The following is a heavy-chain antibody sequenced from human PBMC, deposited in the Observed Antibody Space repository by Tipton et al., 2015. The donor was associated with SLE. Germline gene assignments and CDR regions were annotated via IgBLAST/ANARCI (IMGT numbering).Heavy chain of an antibody. CDR3: ARDPDYDLLSGQGFDP. Sequence: FTISRDNAKNMLYLQMNSLRAEDTAVYYCARDPDYDLLSGQGFDPWGQGTLVTVSS. D-gene: IGHD3-3*01. V-gene: IGHV3-74*01. J-gene: IGHJ5*02.